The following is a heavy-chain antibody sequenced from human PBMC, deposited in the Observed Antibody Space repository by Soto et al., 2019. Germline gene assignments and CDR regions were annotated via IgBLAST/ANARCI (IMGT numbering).Heavy chain of an antibody. J-gene: IGHJ2*01. CDR2: ISYDGSNK. D-gene: IGHD5-18*01. Sequence: QVQLVESGGGVVQPGRSLRLSCAASGFTFSSYAMHWVRQAPGKGLEWVAVISYDGSNKYYADSVKGRFTISRDNSKNTLYLQMNGLTAEDTAVYYCARDPLWGTAMVLWYFDLWGRGTLVTVSS. CDR1: GFTFSSYA. V-gene: IGHV3-30-3*01. CDR3: ARDPLWGTAMVLWYFDL.